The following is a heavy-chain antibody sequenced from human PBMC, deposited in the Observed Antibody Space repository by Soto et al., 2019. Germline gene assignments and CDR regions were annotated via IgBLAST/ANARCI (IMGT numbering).Heavy chain of an antibody. D-gene: IGHD3-9*01. CDR1: GGTFSSYA. CDR2: IIPIFGTA. J-gene: IGHJ6*02. CDR3: ARDGGGTFDWLSNKYYYYGMDG. Sequence: SVKVSCKASGGTFSSYAISWVRQAPGQGLEWMGGIIPIFGTANYAQKFQGRVTITADESTSTAYMELSSLRSEDTAVYYCARDGGGTFDWLSNKYYYYGMDGWGQGNTVTVSS. V-gene: IGHV1-69*13.